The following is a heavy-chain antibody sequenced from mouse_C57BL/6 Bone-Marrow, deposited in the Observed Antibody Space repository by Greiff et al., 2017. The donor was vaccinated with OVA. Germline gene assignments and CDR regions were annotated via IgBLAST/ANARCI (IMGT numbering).Heavy chain of an antibody. V-gene: IGHV1-4*01. J-gene: IGHJ3*01. CDR3: ARSASGSSRAWFAY. Sequence: QVQLKESGAELARPGASVKMSCKASGYTFTSYTMHWVKQRPGQGLEWIGYINPSSGYTKYNQKFKDKATLTADKSSSTAYMQLSSLTSEDSAVYYCARSASGSSRAWFAYWGQGTLVTVSA. D-gene: IGHD1-1*01. CDR2: INPSSGYT. CDR1: GYTFTSYT.